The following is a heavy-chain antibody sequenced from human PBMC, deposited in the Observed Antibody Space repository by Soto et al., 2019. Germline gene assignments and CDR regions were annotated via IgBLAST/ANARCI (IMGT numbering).Heavy chain of an antibody. Sequence: GASVKVSCKASGYTFTSYAMHWVRQAPGQRLEWMGWINAGNGNTKYSQKFQGRVTITRDTSASTAYMELSSLRSEDTAVYYCARTRSGKYYYYGRAVWAQGTTVTVSS. D-gene: IGHD3-3*01. V-gene: IGHV1-3*01. CDR1: GYTFTSYA. J-gene: IGHJ6*02. CDR2: INAGNGNT. CDR3: ARTRSGKYYYYGRAV.